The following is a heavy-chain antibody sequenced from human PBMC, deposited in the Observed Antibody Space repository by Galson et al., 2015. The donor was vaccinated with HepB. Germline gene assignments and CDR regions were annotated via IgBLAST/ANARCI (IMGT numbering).Heavy chain of an antibody. D-gene: IGHD3-9*01. CDR3: ARQPLNYDILTGYYSNLYFDY. CDR1: GGSISSYY. V-gene: IGHV4-59*08. Sequence: ETLSLTCTVSGGSISSYYWSWIRQPPGKGLEWIGYIYYSGSTNYNPSLKSRVTISVDTSKNQFSLKLSSVTAADTAVYYCARQPLNYDILTGYYSNLYFDYWGQGTLVTVSS. CDR2: IYYSGST. J-gene: IGHJ4*02.